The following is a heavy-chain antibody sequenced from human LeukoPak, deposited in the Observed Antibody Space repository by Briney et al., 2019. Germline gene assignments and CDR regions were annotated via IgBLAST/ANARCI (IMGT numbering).Heavy chain of an antibody. D-gene: IGHD3-22*01. V-gene: IGHV1-18*01. CDR1: GYTFTNYG. J-gene: IGHJ4*02. Sequence: ASVKVSCKASGYTFTNYGISWVRQAPGQGLEWMGWISAYNGNTNYAQKLQGRVTMTTDTSTSTAYMELRSLRSDDTAVYYCARETYYYDSSGYYPFDYWGQGTLVTVSS. CDR3: ARETYYYDSSGYYPFDY. CDR2: ISAYNGNT.